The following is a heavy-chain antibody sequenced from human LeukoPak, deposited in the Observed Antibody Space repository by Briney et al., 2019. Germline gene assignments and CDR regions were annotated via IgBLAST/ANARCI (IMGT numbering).Heavy chain of an antibody. V-gene: IGHV3-74*01. J-gene: IGHJ4*02. CDR3: PRVADGDKYGGRDY. D-gene: IGHD5-24*01. CDR1: GFNFKNYW. Sequence: GGSLRLSCAASGFNFKNYWMHWVRQAPGKGLEWVSCIINDGSSTTYADSVKGRFTISRDNAKDTLYLQMDSLRVEDTAVYYCPRVADGDKYGGRDYWGQGALVIVSS. CDR2: IINDGSST.